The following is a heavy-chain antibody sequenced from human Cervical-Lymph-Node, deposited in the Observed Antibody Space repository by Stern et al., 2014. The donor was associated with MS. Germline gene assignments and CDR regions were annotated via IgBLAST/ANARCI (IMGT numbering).Heavy chain of an antibody. Sequence: VHLVESGAEVKKPGASVRVSCKTSEDTFTSSYVHWVRQAPGQGLQWMGIINPSGGSTTYAQKFQGRVTMTRDTSTSIVFMELSSLTSEDTAVYYCARGPLMRGWFDPWGQGTLVTVA. CDR3: ARGPLMRGWFDP. V-gene: IGHV1-46*01. CDR2: INPSGGST. J-gene: IGHJ5*02. CDR1: EDTFTSSY.